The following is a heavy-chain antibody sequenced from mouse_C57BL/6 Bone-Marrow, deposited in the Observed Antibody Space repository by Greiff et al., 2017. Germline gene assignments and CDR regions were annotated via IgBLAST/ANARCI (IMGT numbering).Heavy chain of an antibody. D-gene: IGHD1-1*01. Sequence: VKLMESGAELVRPGTSVKMSCKASGYTFTNYWIGWAKQRPGHGLEWIGDIYPGGGYTNYNEKFKGKATLTADISSSTAYMQFSSLTSEDSAIYYCARSFYYYGSSPSYFDYWGQGTTLTVSS. CDR1: GYTFTNYW. CDR3: ARSFYYYGSSPSYFDY. V-gene: IGHV1-63*01. CDR2: IYPGGGYT. J-gene: IGHJ2*01.